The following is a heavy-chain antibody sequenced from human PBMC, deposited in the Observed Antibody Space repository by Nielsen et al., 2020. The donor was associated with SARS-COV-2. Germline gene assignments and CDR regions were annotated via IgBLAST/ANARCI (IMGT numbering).Heavy chain of an antibody. CDR1: GFTFDDYG. D-gene: IGHD6-19*01. J-gene: IGHJ4*02. CDR3: AKDLSPFSSGWYSDY. V-gene: IGHV3-20*04. CDR2: INWNGGST. Sequence: GGSLRLSCAASGFTFDDYGMSWVRQAPGKGLEWVSGINWNGGSTGYANSVKGRFTISRDNAKNSLYLQMNSLRAEDTALYYCAKDLSPFSSGWYSDYWGQGTLVTVSS.